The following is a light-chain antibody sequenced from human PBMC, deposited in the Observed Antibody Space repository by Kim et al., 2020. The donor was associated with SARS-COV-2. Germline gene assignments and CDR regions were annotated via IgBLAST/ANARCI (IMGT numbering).Light chain of an antibody. CDR1: SSNIGRNY. Sequence: QSVLTQPPSASGTPGQRVTISCSGGSSNIGRNYVMWYQQLPGTAPKLLIFTNNQRPSGVPDRFSGSKSGTSASLAISGLRSEDEADYYCATWDDSLSGRVFGGGTQLTVL. V-gene: IGLV1-47*02. CDR3: ATWDDSLSGRV. J-gene: IGLJ2*01. CDR2: TNN.